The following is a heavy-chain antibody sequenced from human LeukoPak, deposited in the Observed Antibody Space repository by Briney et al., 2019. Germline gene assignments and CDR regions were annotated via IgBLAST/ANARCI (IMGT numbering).Heavy chain of an antibody. J-gene: IGHJ4*02. CDR2: LYHTGST. CDR1: GGSLCTSSYY. CDR3: ARQADFALVEMATIMFDY. Sequence: SETLSLTCTVSGGSLCTSSYYWGWIRQPPGKGLEWIGSLYHTGSTYYNPSLKSRVNISVDTSKNQFSLKLNSVTAADTAVYYCARQADFALVEMATIMFDYWGQGTLVTVSS. D-gene: IGHD5-24*01. V-gene: IGHV4-39*01.